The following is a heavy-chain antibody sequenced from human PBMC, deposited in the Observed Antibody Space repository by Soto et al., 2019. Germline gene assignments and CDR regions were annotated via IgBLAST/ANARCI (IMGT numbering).Heavy chain of an antibody. V-gene: IGHV1-18*04. CDR1: GYTFTSYG. J-gene: IGHJ6*02. CDR2: ISAYNGNT. CDR3: ARDMAVAGTPYYYYYGMDV. D-gene: IGHD6-19*01. Sequence: ASVKVSCKASGYTFTSYGISWVRQAPGQGLEWMGWISAYNGNTNYAQKLQGRVTMTTDTSTSTAYMELRSLRSDDTAVYYCARDMAVAGTPYYYYYGMDVWGQGTTVTVS.